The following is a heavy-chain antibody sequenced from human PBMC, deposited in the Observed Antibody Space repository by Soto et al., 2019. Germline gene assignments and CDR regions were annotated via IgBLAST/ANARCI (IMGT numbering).Heavy chain of an antibody. CDR2: INHSGST. V-gene: IGHV4-34*01. J-gene: IGHJ6*02. Sequence: SETLSLTCAVYGGSFSGYYWSWIRQPPGKGLEWIGEINHSGSTNYNPSLKSRVTISVDTSKNQFSLKLSSVTAADTAVYYCARGFQRGRYYYYYYGMDVWGQGTTVTVSS. D-gene: IGHD4-17*01. CDR3: ARGFQRGRYYYYYYGMDV. CDR1: GGSFSGYY.